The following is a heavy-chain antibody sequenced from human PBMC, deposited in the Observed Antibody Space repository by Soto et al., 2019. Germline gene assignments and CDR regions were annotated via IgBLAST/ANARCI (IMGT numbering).Heavy chain of an antibody. D-gene: IGHD2-21*01. J-gene: IGHJ4*02. CDR3: ARDVVVPSFDY. V-gene: IGHV3-33*01. CDR1: GFTFSSYG. Sequence: QVQLVESGGGVVQPGRSLRLSCAASGFTFSSYGMHWVRQAPGKGLEWVAVIWYDGSNKYYADSVKGRFTISRDNSKNPLYLQMNSLRAEDTAVYYCARDVVVPSFDYWGQGTLVTVSS. CDR2: IWYDGSNK.